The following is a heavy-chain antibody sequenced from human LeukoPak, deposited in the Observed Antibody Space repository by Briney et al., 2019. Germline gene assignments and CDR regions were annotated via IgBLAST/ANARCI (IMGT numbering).Heavy chain of an antibody. CDR3: ARIPMMAELFDP. D-gene: IGHD5-24*01. J-gene: IGHJ5*02. V-gene: IGHV4-39*07. Sequence: PSETLSLTCTVSGGSITSSTYYWGWIRQPPGKGLEWIGSIYYSGSTYYNPSLKSRVTISVDTSKNQFSLKMSSVTAADTAVYYCARIPMMAELFDPWGQGTLVTVSS. CDR1: GGSITSSTYY. CDR2: IYYSGST.